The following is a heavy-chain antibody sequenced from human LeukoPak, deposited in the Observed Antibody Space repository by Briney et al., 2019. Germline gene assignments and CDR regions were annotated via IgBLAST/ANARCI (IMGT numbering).Heavy chain of an antibody. V-gene: IGHV4-4*07. D-gene: IGHD5-18*01. CDR3: ARDWALYSYGYTFDAFDI. J-gene: IGHJ3*02. CDR1: GGSISSYY. Sequence: SETLSLTCTVSGGSISSYYWSWIRQPAGKGLEWIGRIYISGSTNYNPSLESRVTMSVDTSKNQFSLKLSPVTAADTAVYYCARDWALYSYGYTFDAFDIWGQGTMVTVSS. CDR2: IYISGST.